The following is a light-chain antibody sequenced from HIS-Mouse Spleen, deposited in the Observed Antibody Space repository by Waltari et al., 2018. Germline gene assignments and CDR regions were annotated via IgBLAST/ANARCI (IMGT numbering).Light chain of an antibody. Sequence: SYELTQPPSVSVSPGQPARITCSGDALPKKYAYWYQQKSGQAPVLVIYEDSKRPSGIPGRFSGSSSGTIATLTISGAQVEDEADYYCYSTDSSGNHRVFGGGTKLTVL. CDR3: YSTDSSGNHRV. CDR1: ALPKKY. CDR2: EDS. J-gene: IGLJ2*01. V-gene: IGLV3-10*01.